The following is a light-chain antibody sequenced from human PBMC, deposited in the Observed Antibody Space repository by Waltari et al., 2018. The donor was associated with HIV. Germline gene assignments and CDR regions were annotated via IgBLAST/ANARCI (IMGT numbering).Light chain of an antibody. CDR1: ELGDKY. CDR2: QDN. V-gene: IGLV3-1*01. Sequence: SYELTQPPSLSVPPGQTASITCSGDELGDKYVSWYQQKSDQSPMLIIYQDNKRPSGLPELFSGANAGNTATLTVGETQTMDETDYYCETCDSSTAVFGGGTRLTVL. CDR3: ETCDSSTAV. J-gene: IGLJ2*01.